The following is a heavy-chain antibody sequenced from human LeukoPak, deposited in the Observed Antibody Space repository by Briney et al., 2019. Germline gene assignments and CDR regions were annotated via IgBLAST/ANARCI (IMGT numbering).Heavy chain of an antibody. CDR1: GGAFSSSA. Sequence: SVKVSCKASGGAFSSSAISWVRQAPGHGLEWMGKFIPILGLANYAQKFQGRVTITADTSTSTAYMDLNNLSYEDTAVYYCASPGRGPDYSSMDVWGQGTTVTVSS. J-gene: IGHJ6*02. CDR3: ASPGRGPDYSSMDV. D-gene: IGHD2-15*01. V-gene: IGHV1-69*04. CDR2: FIPILGLA.